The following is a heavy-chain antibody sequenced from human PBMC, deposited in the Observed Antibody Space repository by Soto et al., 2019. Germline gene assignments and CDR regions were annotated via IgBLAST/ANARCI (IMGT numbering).Heavy chain of an antibody. CDR3: ARMGDVPYYYYGMDV. J-gene: IGHJ6*02. CDR1: GYTFSTYG. D-gene: IGHD3-16*01. Sequence: QVQLVQSGAEVKKPGASVKVSCKASGYTFSTYGISWVRQAPGQGLEWMGWINGYNGNINYAPKLQGRITMTTDTSTTTAYMELRSLRSDDTAVYYCARMGDVPYYYYGMDVWGQGTTVTVSS. CDR2: INGYNGNI. V-gene: IGHV1-18*01.